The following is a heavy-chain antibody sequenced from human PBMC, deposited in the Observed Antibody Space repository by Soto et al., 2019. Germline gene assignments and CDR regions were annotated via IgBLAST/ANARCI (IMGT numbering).Heavy chain of an antibody. J-gene: IGHJ4*02. V-gene: IGHV2-5*01. Sequence: QITLKESGPPLVKPTQTLTLTCTFSGFSLTTSGVGVGWIRQPPGKAPAWLALIYLNDDKRYSPSLRSRLTINKGTSKNQVVLTMTDMAPVDTATYYGAHRLGARGSFDYWGQGSLVTVSS. CDR1: GFSLTTSGVG. CDR3: AHRLGARGSFDY. CDR2: IYLNDDK.